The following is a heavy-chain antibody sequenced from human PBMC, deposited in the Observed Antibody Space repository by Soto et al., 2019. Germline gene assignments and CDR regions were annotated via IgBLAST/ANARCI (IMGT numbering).Heavy chain of an antibody. Sequence: EVQVVESGGGLAQPGGSLRLSCAASGFTFSSYAMSWVRQAPGKGLEWVSSVNVDDSTYYANSLKVRFTISRDNTKNTVNLQMNSLRAEDTAVYYCAKNYYLDNWAQGTLVTVSS. J-gene: IGHJ4*02. CDR1: GFTFSSYA. V-gene: IGHV3-23*04. CDR2: VNVDDST. CDR3: AKNYYLDN.